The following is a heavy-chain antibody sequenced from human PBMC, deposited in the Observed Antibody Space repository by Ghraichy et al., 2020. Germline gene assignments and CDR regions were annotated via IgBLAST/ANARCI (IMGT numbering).Heavy chain of an antibody. CDR2: IKQDGSEK. D-gene: IGHD6-19*01. J-gene: IGHJ4*02. Sequence: GGSLRLSCAASGFTFSSYWMSWVRQAPGKGLEWVANIKQDGSEKYYVDSVKGRFTISRDNAKNSLYLQMNSLRAEDTAVYYCARDRHSSGWYGVRYFDYWGQGTLVTVSS. CDR1: GFTFSSYW. CDR3: ARDRHSSGWYGVRYFDY. V-gene: IGHV3-7*01.